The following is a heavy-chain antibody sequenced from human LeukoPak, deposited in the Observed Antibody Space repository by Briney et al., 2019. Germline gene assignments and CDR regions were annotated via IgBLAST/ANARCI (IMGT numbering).Heavy chain of an antibody. D-gene: IGHD2-15*01. CDR3: ARGRCSGGSCYGRGFDY. Sequence: PGGSLRLSCAASGFTFDDYTMHWVRQAPGKGLEWVSLISWDGGSTYYADSVKGRFTISRDNSKNTLYLQMNSLRAEDTAVYYCARGRCSGGSCYGRGFDYWGQGTLVTVSS. CDR2: ISWDGGST. J-gene: IGHJ4*02. CDR1: GFTFDDYT. V-gene: IGHV3-43*01.